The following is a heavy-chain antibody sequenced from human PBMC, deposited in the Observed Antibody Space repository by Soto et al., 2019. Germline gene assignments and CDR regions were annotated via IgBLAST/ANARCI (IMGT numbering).Heavy chain of an antibody. CDR1: GYTLTELS. D-gene: IGHD3-3*01. V-gene: IGHV1-24*01. J-gene: IGHJ6*02. Sequence: ASVKVSCKVSGYTLTELSMHWVRQAPGKGLEWMGGFDPEDGETIYAQKFQGRVTMTEDTSTDTAYMELSSLRSEDTAVYYCATDHPIFGVVNRTYYYYGMDVWGQGTRVTVSS. CDR2: FDPEDGET. CDR3: ATDHPIFGVVNRTYYYYGMDV.